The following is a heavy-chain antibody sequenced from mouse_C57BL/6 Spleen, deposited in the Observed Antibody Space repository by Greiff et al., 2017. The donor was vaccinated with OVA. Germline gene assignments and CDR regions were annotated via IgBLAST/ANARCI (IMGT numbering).Heavy chain of an antibody. J-gene: IGHJ3*01. CDR1: GYTFTDYY. V-gene: IGHV1-26*01. Sequence: EVQLQQSGPELVKPGASVKISCKASGYTFTDYYMNWVKQSHGKSLEWIGDINPNNGGTSYNQKFKGKATLTVDKSSSTAYMELRSLTSEDSAVYYCARSWVWCAYWGQGTLVTVSA. CDR3: ARSWVWCAY. CDR2: INPNNGGT. D-gene: IGHD4-1*01.